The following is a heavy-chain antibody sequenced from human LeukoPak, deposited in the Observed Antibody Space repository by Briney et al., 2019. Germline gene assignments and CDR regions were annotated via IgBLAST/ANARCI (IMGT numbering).Heavy chain of an antibody. CDR3: ARDLPSRDGT. CDR2: ISSGGITI. D-gene: IGHD5-24*01. CDR1: GFTFSSYE. J-gene: IGHJ3*01. V-gene: IGHV3-48*03. Sequence: GGSLRLSCAASGFTFSSYEMNWVRQAPGKGLEWISYISSGGITIHYADSVKGRFTISRDNAKNSLYLQMNSLRAEDTAVYYCARDLPSRDGTWGQGTMVTVSS.